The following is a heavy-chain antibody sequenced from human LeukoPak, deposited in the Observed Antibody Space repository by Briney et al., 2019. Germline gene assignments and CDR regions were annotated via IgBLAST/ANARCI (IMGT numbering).Heavy chain of an antibody. D-gene: IGHD6-13*01. CDR3: AKGGWYRSTHDAFDI. CDR2: ISWDGGST. V-gene: IGHV3-43*01. J-gene: IGHJ3*02. Sequence: GGSLRLSCAASGFTFDDYTMNWVRQAPGKGLEWVSLISWDGGSTFYADSVKGRFTISRDNSKNSLYLQMNSLRTEDTALYYCAKGGWYRSTHDAFDIWGQGTMVTVSS. CDR1: GFTFDDYT.